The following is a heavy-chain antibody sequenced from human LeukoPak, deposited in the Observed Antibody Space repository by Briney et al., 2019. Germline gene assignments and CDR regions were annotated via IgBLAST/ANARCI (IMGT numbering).Heavy chain of an antibody. J-gene: IGHJ4*02. CDR1: GFTFSSYS. D-gene: IGHD3-3*01. CDR2: ISSGSSYI. Sequence: GGSLRLSCAASGFTFSSYSMNWVRQAPGKGLEWVSSISSGSSYIYYADSVKGRFTISRDNAKNSLYLQMNSLRAEDTAVYYCARQTYYDFWSGYYTNYFDYWGQGTLVTVSS. CDR3: ARQTYYDFWSGYYTNYFDY. V-gene: IGHV3-21*01.